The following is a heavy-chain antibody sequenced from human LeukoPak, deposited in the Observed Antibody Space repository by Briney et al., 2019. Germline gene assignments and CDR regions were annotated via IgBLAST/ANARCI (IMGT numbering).Heavy chain of an antibody. J-gene: IGHJ4*02. D-gene: IGHD6-19*01. CDR2: IYTSGST. Sequence: SETLSLTCTVSGGSISSYYWSWIRQPAGKGLEWIGRIYTSGSTNYNPSLKSRVTISVDTSKNQFSLKLSSVTAADTAVYYCARGWLVAGTVDYWGQGTLVTVSS. V-gene: IGHV4-4*07. CDR3: ARGWLVAGTVDY. CDR1: GGSISSYY.